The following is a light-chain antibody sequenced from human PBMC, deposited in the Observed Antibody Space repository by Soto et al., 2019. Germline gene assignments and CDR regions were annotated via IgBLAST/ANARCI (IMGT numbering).Light chain of an antibody. Sequence: EIVMTQSPATLSVSPGERATLSCRASQSVSSNLAWYQPKPGQAPRLLIYGASTRATGIPARFSGSGSGTELTHTISSLQSEDFAVYYCQQYNNWPPGTFGQGTKVEIK. CDR3: QQYNNWPPGT. CDR2: GAS. CDR1: QSVSSN. V-gene: IGKV3-15*01. J-gene: IGKJ1*01.